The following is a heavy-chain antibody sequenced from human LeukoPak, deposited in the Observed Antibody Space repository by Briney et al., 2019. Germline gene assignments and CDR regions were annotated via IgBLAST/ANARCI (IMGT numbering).Heavy chain of an antibody. CDR1: GYTFTSYD. V-gene: IGHV1-8*01. CDR2: MNPNSGNT. J-gene: IGHJ1*01. CDR3: AAGPRPAAVALGN. D-gene: IGHD6-19*01. Sequence: ASVRVSCKASGYTFTSYDINWVRQATGQGLEWMGWMNPNSGNTGYAPKFQGRVTMTRNTSISTAYMDLSSLTSEDTAVYYCAAGPRPAAVALGNWGQGTLVTVSS.